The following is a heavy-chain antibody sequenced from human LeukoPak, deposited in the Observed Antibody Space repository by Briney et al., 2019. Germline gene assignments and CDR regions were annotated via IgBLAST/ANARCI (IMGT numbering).Heavy chain of an antibody. CDR1: GGSISTFY. J-gene: IGHJ4*02. V-gene: IGHV4-59*08. D-gene: IGHD3-3*01. Sequence: KPSETLSLTCTVSGGSISTFYWGWIRQRPGKGLEWIGYIYYSGTTNYNPSLKSRVTISVDMSKSQFSLNLSSVTAADTALYYCARHGPLYDIWSAQFYFDYWGQGTLVAVSS. CDR3: ARHGPLYDIWSAQFYFDY. CDR2: IYYSGTT.